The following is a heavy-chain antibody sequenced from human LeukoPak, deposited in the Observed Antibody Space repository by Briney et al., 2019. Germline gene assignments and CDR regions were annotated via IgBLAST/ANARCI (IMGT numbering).Heavy chain of an antibody. J-gene: IGHJ4*02. D-gene: IGHD4-23*01. CDR1: GFTFSPYW. Sequence: GGSLRLSCAASGFTFSPYWMYWVRQAPGKGLVWVSRINSDGSTTDYAESVKGRFTISRDNAKNMVFVQMNSLRADDTAVYYCARDYGGIDYWGQGTLVTVSS. V-gene: IGHV3-74*01. CDR3: ARDYGGIDY. CDR2: INSDGSTT.